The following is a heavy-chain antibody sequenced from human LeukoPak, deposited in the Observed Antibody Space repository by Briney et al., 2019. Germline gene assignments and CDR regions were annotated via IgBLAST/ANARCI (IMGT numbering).Heavy chain of an antibody. CDR1: GYTFTGYY. J-gene: IGHJ4*02. CDR2: INPNSGDT. D-gene: IGHD2-2*01. V-gene: IGHV1-2*06. Sequence: ASVKVSCKASGYTFTGYYMHWVRQAPGQGLEWMGRINPNSGDTNYAQNFQGRVTMTRDTSISTAYVELRSLRSDDTAVYYCARVYACGSTNCPDRYWGQGTLVTVSS. CDR3: ARVYACGSTNCPDRY.